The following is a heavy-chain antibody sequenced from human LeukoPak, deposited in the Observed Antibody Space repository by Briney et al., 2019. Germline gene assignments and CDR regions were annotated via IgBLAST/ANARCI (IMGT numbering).Heavy chain of an antibody. V-gene: IGHV4-59*01. CDR3: ARVVVVPAAINWFDP. J-gene: IGHJ5*02. CDR2: IYYSGST. CDR1: GVSISSYY. Sequence: PSETLSLTCTGSGVSISSYYWSWLRQPPGKGLEWIGYIYYSGSTNYNPSLKSRVTISVATSKNQFSLKLSSVTAADTAVYYCARVVVVPAAINWFDPWGQGTLVTVSS. D-gene: IGHD2-2*01.